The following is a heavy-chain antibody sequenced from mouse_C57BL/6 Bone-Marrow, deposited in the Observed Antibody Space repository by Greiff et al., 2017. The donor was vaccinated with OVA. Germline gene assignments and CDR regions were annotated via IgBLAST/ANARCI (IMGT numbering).Heavy chain of an antibody. D-gene: IGHD1-1*01. Sequence: VQLQESGPGLVAPSQSLSITCTVSGFSLTSYAISWVRQPPGKGLEWLGVIWTGGGTNYNSALKSRLSISKDNSKSQVFLKMNSLQTDDTARYYCARIYYYGSSYYFDYWGQGTTLTVSS. V-gene: IGHV2-9-1*01. CDR1: GFSLTSYA. CDR3: ARIYYYGSSYYFDY. J-gene: IGHJ2*01. CDR2: IWTGGGT.